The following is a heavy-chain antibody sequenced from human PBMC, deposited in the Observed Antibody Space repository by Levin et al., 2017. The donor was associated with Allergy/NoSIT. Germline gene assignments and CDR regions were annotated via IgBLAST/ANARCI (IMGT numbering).Heavy chain of an antibody. CDR3: ARDGYSSGWLRGVAFDI. D-gene: IGHD6-19*01. Sequence: GESLKISCAASGFTFSDYYMSWIRQASGKGLEWVSYISSSGSTIYYADSVKGRFTISRDNAKNSLYLQMNSLRAEDTAVYYCARDGYSSGWLRGVAFDIWGQGTMVTVSS. CDR2: ISSSGSTI. J-gene: IGHJ3*02. V-gene: IGHV3-11*01. CDR1: GFTFSDYY.